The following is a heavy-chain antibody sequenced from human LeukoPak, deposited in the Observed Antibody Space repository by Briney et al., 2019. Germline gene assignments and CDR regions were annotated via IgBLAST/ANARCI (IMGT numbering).Heavy chain of an antibody. CDR3: ATLTRVPAAISVHYYYYYMDV. V-gene: IGHV1-2*02. CDR1: GYTFTGYY. Sequence: ASVKVSCKASGYTFTGYYIHWVRQAPGQGLECMGWINPNSGGTNYAQKFQGRVTMTRDTSISTAYMELSRLRSDDTAVYYCATLTRVPAAISVHYYYYYMDVWGKGTTVTVSS. D-gene: IGHD2-2*02. J-gene: IGHJ6*03. CDR2: INPNSGGT.